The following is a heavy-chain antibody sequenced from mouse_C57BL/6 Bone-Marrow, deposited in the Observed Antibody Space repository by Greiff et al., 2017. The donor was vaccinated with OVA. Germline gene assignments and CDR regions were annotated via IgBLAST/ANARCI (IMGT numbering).Heavy chain of an antibody. V-gene: IGHV5-16*01. Sequence: EVKVEESEGGLVQPGSSMKLSCTASGFTFSDYYMAWVRQVPEKGLEWVANINYDGSSTYYLDSLKSRFIISRDNAKNILYLQMSSLKSEDTATYYCARVSGMISWYFDVWGTGTTVTVSS. CDR1: GFTFSDYY. D-gene: IGHD2-4*01. J-gene: IGHJ1*03. CDR2: INYDGSST. CDR3: ARVSGMISWYFDV.